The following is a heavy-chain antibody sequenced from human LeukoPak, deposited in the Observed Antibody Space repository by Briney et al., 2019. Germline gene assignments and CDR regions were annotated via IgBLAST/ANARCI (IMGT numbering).Heavy chain of an antibody. CDR2: IKQDGSET. CDR1: GFTFSAYW. CDR3: AKDPEHFDWLLRGYFDY. J-gene: IGHJ4*02. D-gene: IGHD3-9*01. V-gene: IGHV3-7*03. Sequence: GGSLRLSCAASGFTFSAYWMSWVRQAPGKGLEWVANIKQDGSETYYVDSVKGRFTISRDNSKNTLYLQMNSLRAEDTAVYYCAKDPEHFDWLLRGYFDYWGQGTLVTVSS.